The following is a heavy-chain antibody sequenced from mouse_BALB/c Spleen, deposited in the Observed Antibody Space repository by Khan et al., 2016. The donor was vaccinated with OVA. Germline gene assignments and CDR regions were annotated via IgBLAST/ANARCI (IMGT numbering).Heavy chain of an antibody. Sequence: QVQLKQSGAELVRPGTSVKVSCKASGSAFNNYMIEWVKQRPGQGLEWIGVINPGSGDTKYNEKIKGKATLTADKSSNTAYMQLSSLTSDDSAVYFWARGGYGSLAYWGQGTLVTVSA. CDR1: GSAFNNYM. CDR2: INPGSGDT. CDR3: ARGGYGSLAY. D-gene: IGHD1-1*02. J-gene: IGHJ3*01. V-gene: IGHV1-54*01.